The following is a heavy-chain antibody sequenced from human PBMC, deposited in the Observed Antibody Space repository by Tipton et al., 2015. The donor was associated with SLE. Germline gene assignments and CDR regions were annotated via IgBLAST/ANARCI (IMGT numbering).Heavy chain of an antibody. V-gene: IGHV4-4*08. CDR1: GYSISSSYY. D-gene: IGHD6-13*01. J-gene: IGHJ4*02. CDR2: IYTSGST. CDR3: ARGLSIAAAGPFGY. Sequence: LRLSCAVSGYSISSSYYWSWIRQPPGKGLEWIGYIYTSGSTNYNPSLKSRVTISVDTSKNQFSLKLSSVTAADTAVYYCARGLSIAAAGPFGYWGQGTLVTVSS.